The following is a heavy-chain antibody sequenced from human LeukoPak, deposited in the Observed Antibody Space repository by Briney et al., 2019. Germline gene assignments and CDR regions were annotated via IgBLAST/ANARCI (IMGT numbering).Heavy chain of an antibody. J-gene: IGHJ4*02. CDR1: EYTFTSYY. V-gene: IGHV1-46*04. Sequence: ASVKVSCKASEYTFTSYYMHWVRQAPGQGLEWMGIINPSGGSTSYAQKLQGRVTMTRDMSTSTVYMELSSLRSEDTTVYYCARVGWVYWGQGNLVTVSS. CDR3: ARVGWVY. D-gene: IGHD1-26*01. CDR2: INPSGGST.